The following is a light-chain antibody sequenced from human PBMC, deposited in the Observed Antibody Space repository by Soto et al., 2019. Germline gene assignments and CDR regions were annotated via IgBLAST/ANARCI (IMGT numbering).Light chain of an antibody. J-gene: IGKJ5*01. CDR2: GAS. Sequence: EIVLTQSPATLSLTPGERAILSCRASQSVSSYLAWYQQKPGQAPRLLIYGASTRATGVPARFSGSGSGTEFTLTISSLEPEDFAVYYCQQRSNWRITFGQGTRLEIK. CDR1: QSVSSY. CDR3: QQRSNWRIT. V-gene: IGKV3-11*01.